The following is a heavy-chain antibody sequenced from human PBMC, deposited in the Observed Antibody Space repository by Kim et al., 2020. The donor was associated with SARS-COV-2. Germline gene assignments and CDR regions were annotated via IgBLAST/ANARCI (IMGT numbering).Heavy chain of an antibody. J-gene: IGHJ5*02. CDR1: GGFISSYY. V-gene: IGHV4-59*01. D-gene: IGHD2-15*01. CDR2: IYYSGST. Sequence: SEILSLTCTVSGGFISSYYWSWIRQPPGKGLELIGYIYYSGSTNYNPSLKSRVTISVDTSKNQFSLKLSSVTAADTAVYYCARGGTGYCSGGYCPWFDP. CDR3: ARGGTGYCSGGYCPWFDP.